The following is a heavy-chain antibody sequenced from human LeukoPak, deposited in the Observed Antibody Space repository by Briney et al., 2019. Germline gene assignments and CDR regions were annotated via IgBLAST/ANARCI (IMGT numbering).Heavy chain of an antibody. CDR2: ISAYNGNT. CDR3: AREILYDSSGYYHYGMDV. CDR1: GYTFTSYG. J-gene: IGHJ6*02. Sequence: ASVKVSCKASGYTFTSYGISWVRQAPGQGLEWMGWISAYNGNTNYAQKLQGRVTMTTDTSTSTAYMELRSLRSDDTDVYYCAREILYDSSGYYHYGMDVWGQGTTVTVSS. V-gene: IGHV1-18*01. D-gene: IGHD3-22*01.